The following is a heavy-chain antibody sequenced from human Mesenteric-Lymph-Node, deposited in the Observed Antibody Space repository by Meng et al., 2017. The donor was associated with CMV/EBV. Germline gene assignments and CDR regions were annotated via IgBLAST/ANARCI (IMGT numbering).Heavy chain of an antibody. J-gene: IGHJ4*02. CDR3: ARDSAATYYYDSSGRTVGY. CDR2: INPNSGGT. V-gene: IGHV1-2*02. CDR1: FIDYY. D-gene: IGHD3-22*01. Sequence: FIDYYIHWVRLAPGQGLEWMGWINPNSGGTNYAQKFQGRVTMSRDTSIRTVHMDLSRLTSDDTALYYCARDSAATYYYDSSGRTVGYWGQGTLVTVSS.